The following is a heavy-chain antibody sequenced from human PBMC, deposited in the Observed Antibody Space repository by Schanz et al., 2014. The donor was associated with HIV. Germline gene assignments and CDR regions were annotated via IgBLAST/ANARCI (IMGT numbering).Heavy chain of an antibody. V-gene: IGHV3-33*01. CDR2: IWYDGSKE. D-gene: IGHD3-10*01. Sequence: QVQLVESGGGVVQPGRSLRLSCAASGFIFSRYAMHWVRQAPGKGLEWVAVIWYDGSKEYYEDSVKGRFTISRDNSNTTMSLHTNSMRAEDTAVSYCARSLWFGEIGEAGYGLDVWGQGTTVTVSS. CDR1: GFIFSRYA. J-gene: IGHJ6*02. CDR3: ARSLWFGEIGEAGYGLDV.